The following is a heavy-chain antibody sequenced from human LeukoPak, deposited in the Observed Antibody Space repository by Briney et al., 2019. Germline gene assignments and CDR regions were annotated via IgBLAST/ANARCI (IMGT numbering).Heavy chain of an antibody. CDR2: IIPIFGTA. CDR1: GGTFSSYA. V-gene: IGHV1-69*13. D-gene: IGHD2-2*01. Sequence: ASVKVSCKASGGTFSSYAISWVRQAPGQGLEWMGGIIPIFGTANYAQKFQGRVTITADESTSTAYMELSSLRSEDTAVYYCAREIPYCSSTSCPFGSWGQGTLVTVSS. CDR3: AREIPYCSSTSCPFGS. J-gene: IGHJ5*02.